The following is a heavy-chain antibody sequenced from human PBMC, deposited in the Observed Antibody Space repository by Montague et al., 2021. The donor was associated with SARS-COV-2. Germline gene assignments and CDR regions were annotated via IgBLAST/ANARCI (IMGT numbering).Heavy chain of an antibody. Sequence: SLRLSCAASGFTFSSYAMHWVRQAPGKGLEWVAVISYDGSNKYYADAVKGRFTISRDNSKNTLYLQMNSLIAEDTAVYYCARDNYDYGGGSHRYIYWGQGPLVPVSS. CDR3: ARDNYDYGGGSHRYIY. CDR1: GFTFSSYA. V-gene: IGHV3-30*04. D-gene: IGHD3-16*02. CDR2: ISYDGSNK. J-gene: IGHJ4*02.